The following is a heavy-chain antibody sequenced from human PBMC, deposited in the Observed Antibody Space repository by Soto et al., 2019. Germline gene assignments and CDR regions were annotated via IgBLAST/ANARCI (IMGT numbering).Heavy chain of an antibody. D-gene: IGHD3-3*01. V-gene: IGHV3-30*18. J-gene: IGHJ6*02. Sequence: QVQLVESGGGVVQPGRSLRLSCAASGFTFSSYGMHWVRQAPGKGLEWVAVISYDGSNKYYADSVKGRFTISRDNSKNTLYLQMNSLRAEDTAVYYCAKDRGAVIFGVVTMMMDVWGQGTTVTVSS. CDR3: AKDRGAVIFGVVTMMMDV. CDR1: GFTFSSYG. CDR2: ISYDGSNK.